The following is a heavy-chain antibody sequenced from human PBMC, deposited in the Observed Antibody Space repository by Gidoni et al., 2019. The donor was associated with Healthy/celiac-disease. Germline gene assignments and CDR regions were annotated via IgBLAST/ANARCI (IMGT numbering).Heavy chain of an antibody. CDR1: GVSFRSSA. CDR2: IIPIFGTA. V-gene: IGHV1-69*01. CDR3: AQAEGFWSGAYPSMDV. Sequence: QLPLVQSGAEVKTPRSSVKVSCKASGVSFRSSAISWVLQAPGQGLEWMGGIIPIFGTANYAQKFQGRVTITADESTSTAYMELSSLRSEETAVYYCAQAEGFWSGAYPSMDVWGQGTTVTVSS. D-gene: IGHD3-3*01. J-gene: IGHJ6*02.